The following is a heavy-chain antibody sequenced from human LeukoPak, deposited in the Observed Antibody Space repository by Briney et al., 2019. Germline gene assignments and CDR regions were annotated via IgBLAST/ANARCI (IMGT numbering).Heavy chain of an antibody. CDR3: ARLVGRVAVADTVRYFDL. J-gene: IGHJ2*01. CDR2: IYPDDSDT. CDR1: GYSFSTSW. V-gene: IGHV5-51*01. Sequence: GESLKISCKASGYSFSTSWIGWVRQMPGKGLEWMGIIYPDDSDTRYSPSFQGQVTISADKSITTAYLQWSSLKASDTAMYYCARLVGRVAVADTVRYFDLWGRGTPVTVSS. D-gene: IGHD6-19*01.